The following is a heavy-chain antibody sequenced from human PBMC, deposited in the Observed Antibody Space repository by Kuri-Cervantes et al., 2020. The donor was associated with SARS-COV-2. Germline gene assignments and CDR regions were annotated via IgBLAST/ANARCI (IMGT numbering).Heavy chain of an antibody. CDR2: IKQDGSEK. CDR3: ARVFGNSGYVSYYYYYMDV. Sequence: GESLKISCAASGFTFSSYWMSWVRQAPGKGLEWVANIKQDGSEKYYVDSVKGRFTISRDNAKNSLYLQMNSLRAEDTAVYYCARVFGNSGYVSYYYYYMDVWGKGTTVTVSS. CDR1: GFTFSSYW. V-gene: IGHV3-7*01. J-gene: IGHJ6*03. D-gene: IGHD5-12*01.